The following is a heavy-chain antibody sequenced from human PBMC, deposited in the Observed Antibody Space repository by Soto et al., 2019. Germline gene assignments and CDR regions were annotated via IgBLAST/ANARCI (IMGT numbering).Heavy chain of an antibody. Sequence: QVQLVQSGAEVKKPGASVTVTCKATGYTFSNYYIHWVRQAPGQGLEWMGIINPNGGSTIYAQKFQGRVTITRDTSTSTVYKELSSLTSEDTALYYCARDGWFFALRIPFGLDVWGQGTTVTVSS. CDR2: INPNGGST. V-gene: IGHV1-46*01. D-gene: IGHD3-3*01. J-gene: IGHJ6*02. CDR3: ARDGWFFALRIPFGLDV. CDR1: GYTFSNYY.